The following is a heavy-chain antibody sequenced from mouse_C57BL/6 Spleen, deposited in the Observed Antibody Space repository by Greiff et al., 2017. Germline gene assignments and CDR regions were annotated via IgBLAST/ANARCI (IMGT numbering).Heavy chain of an antibody. CDR3: ARGITTVVPPYAMDY. CDR1: GFTFSSYA. J-gene: IGHJ4*01. V-gene: IGHV5-4*01. CDR2: ISDGGSYT. D-gene: IGHD1-1*01. Sequence: EVQLVESGGGLVKPGGSLKLSCAASGFTFSSYAMSWVRQTPEKRLEWVATISDGGSYTYYPDNVKGRFTISRDNAKNNLYLQMSHLKSEDTAMYYCARGITTVVPPYAMDYWGQGTSVTVSS.